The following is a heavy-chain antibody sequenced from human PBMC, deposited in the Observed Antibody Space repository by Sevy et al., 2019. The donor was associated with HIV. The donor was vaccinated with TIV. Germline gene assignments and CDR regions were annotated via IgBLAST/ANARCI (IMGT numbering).Heavy chain of an antibody. V-gene: IGHV3-48*02. J-gene: IGHJ5*02. CDR1: GFIFSSYS. CDR3: ARGIGIAVDGTLS. Sequence: GGSLRLSCAASGFIFSSYSMNWVRQAPGKGLEWVSYISSSSSTRHYADSVKGRFTISRDNAKNSLNLQMNSLRDEDTAVYYCARGIGIAVDGTLSWGQGTLVTVSS. CDR2: ISSSSSTR. D-gene: IGHD6-19*01.